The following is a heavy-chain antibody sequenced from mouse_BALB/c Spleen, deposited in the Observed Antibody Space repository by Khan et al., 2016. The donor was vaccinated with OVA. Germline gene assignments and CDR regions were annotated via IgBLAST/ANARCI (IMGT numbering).Heavy chain of an antibody. CDR1: GYSITSGYF. CDR2: IRYDGSN. Sequence: EVQLQESGPGLVKPSQSLSLTCSVTGYSITSGYFWNWIRQFPGNKLEWVGYIRYDGSNNYNPSLKNRISITSYTSKNQFFLKLNSVTTEDTATYYCARGGSSGPAWFAYWGQGTLVTVAA. J-gene: IGHJ3*01. V-gene: IGHV3-6*02. D-gene: IGHD3-1*01. CDR3: ARGGSSGPAWFAY.